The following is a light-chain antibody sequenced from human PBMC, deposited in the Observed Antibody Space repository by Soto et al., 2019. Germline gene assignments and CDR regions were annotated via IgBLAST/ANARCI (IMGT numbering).Light chain of an antibody. CDR2: DVN. V-gene: IGLV2-14*03. J-gene: IGLJ1*01. CDR1: RSDVGAYHY. CDR3: ASYTSRDSLYV. Sequence: QSALTQPASVSGSPGQSITISCTGTRSDVGAYHYVSRYQRRPDKAPKLLIYDVNSRPSGVSNRFSGSKSGNTASLTISGLQTEDEADYYCASYTSRDSLYVFGSGTKVTVL.